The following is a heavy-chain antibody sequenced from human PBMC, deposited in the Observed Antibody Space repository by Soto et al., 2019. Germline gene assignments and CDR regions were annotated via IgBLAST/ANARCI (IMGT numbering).Heavy chain of an antibody. V-gene: IGHV1-18*01. D-gene: IGHD3-9*01. CDR1: DYTFTNYD. Sequence: ALVKVSCKASDYTFTNYDISWVRQAPGQGLEWMGWISAYNGYTNYAQKLRGRVTMTKDTSTNTAYMELSSLRSEDTAVFYCATIMYYDILTGYCSFDPWGQGTLVTVSS. CDR3: ATIMYYDILTGYCSFDP. J-gene: IGHJ5*02. CDR2: ISAYNGYT.